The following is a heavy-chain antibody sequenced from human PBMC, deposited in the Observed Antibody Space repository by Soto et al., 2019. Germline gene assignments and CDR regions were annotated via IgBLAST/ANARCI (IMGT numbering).Heavy chain of an antibody. V-gene: IGHV1-8*01. D-gene: IGHD6-19*01. CDR1: GYTFITYE. CDR2: MNPKNGNA. CDR3: ARGSHHSGWF. Sequence: GASVKVSCKASGYTFITYEINWVRQASGQGLQWMGWMNPKNGNAAYARNFQGRVTMTGDTSTSTAYMELSSLTSEDTAVYYCARGSHHSGWFWGPGTLVTVSS. J-gene: IGHJ1*01.